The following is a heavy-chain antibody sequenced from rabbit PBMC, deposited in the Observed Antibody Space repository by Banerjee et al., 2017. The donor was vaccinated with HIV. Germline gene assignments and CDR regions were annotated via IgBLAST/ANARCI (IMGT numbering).Heavy chain of an antibody. CDR2: INTISGNT. J-gene: IGHJ6*01. V-gene: IGHV1S45*01. CDR1: GFSFSNGYV. CDR3: ARDINLLVGMDL. Sequence: QEQLEESGGDLVKPEGSLTLTCTASGFSFSNGYVMCWVRQAPGKGLEWIACINTISGNTVYATWAKGRFTISKASWTTVTLQMTSLTAADTASYFCARDINLLVGMDLWGQGTLVTVS. D-gene: IGHD1-1*01.